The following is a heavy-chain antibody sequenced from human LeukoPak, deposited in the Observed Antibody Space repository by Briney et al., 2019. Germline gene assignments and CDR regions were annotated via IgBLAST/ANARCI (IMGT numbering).Heavy chain of an antibody. D-gene: IGHD2-8*01. Sequence: PGGSLRLSCAASGFTASSNYMSWVRQAAGKWLGWVSVIYSDDRTYYADSVKGRFTISRHTCKRTLYLQMNSLRAEDTAVYYCAREVMAKRRAFDIWGQETVVTVSS. CDR1: GFTASSNY. CDR3: AREVMAKRRAFDI. CDR2: IYSDDRT. V-gene: IGHV3-53*04. J-gene: IGHJ3*02.